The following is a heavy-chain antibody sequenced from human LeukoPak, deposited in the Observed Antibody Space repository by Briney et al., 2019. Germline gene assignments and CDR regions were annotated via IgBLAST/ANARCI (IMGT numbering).Heavy chain of an antibody. V-gene: IGHV3-23*01. J-gene: IGHJ4*02. D-gene: IGHD1-26*01. CDR3: AKTQWKVGATDYFDY. CDR2: ISGSCGST. Sequence: SGGSLRHPCAASGFTVRREAMSWARQAPGKGLEWVSAISGSCGSTYYADSVKSLFTISREISTNTLFLRMHSLRAEDTAGYYCAKTQWKVGATDYFDYWGRGILVTVSS. CDR1: GFTVRREA.